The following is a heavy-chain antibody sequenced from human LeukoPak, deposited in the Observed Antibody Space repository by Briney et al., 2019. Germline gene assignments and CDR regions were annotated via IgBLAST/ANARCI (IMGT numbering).Heavy chain of an antibody. D-gene: IGHD3-9*01. CDR3: ARDRTGSVRDGLYY. J-gene: IGHJ4*02. CDR2: ISAYNGNT. V-gene: IGHV1-18*01. Sequence: ASVKVSCKTSGYTFTSYGFSWVRQAPGQGLEWVGWISAYNGNTNYAQKLQGRVTMSTDTSTSTAYMELRSLSSDDTAVYYCARDRTGSVRDGLYYWGQGTLVTVSS. CDR1: GYTFTSYG.